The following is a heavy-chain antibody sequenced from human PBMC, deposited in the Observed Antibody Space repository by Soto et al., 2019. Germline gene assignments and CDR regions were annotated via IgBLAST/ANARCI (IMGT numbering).Heavy chain of an antibody. CDR3: TKDPASRSGWFGWFDF. V-gene: IGHV3-30*18. J-gene: IGHJ4*02. D-gene: IGHD6-19*01. CDR2: ISYDGSNK. CDR1: GFIFSNYG. Sequence: GGSLRLSCAASGFIFSNYGFHWVRRAPGKGLEWVAVISYDGSNKYYADSVKGRFTISRDNSKNTLYLQMNSLIAEEDTAVYYCTKDPASRSGWFGWFDFWGQGTQVTVSS.